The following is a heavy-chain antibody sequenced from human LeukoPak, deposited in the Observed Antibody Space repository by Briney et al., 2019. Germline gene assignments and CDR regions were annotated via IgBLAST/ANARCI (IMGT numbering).Heavy chain of an antibody. V-gene: IGHV4-59*08. D-gene: IGHD1-26*01. Sequence: PSETLSLTCTVSGGSMSPYHWGWIRQPPGKGLEWTGYIYYSGSTNYNPSLKSRVTISVDTSKNQFSLKLSSVTAADTAVYYCARRSGSYYGNFDYWGQGTLVTVSS. J-gene: IGHJ4*02. CDR2: IYYSGST. CDR1: GGSMSPYH. CDR3: ARRSGSYYGNFDY.